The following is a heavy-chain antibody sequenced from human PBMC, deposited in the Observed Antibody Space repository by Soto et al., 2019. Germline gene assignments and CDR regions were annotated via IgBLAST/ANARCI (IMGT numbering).Heavy chain of an antibody. V-gene: IGHV4-61*01. Sequence: PSETLSLTCTVSGGSVSSGSSYWSWIRQPPGKGLEWIGYIYYSGSTNYNPSLKSRVTISVDTSKNQFSLKLSSVTAADTAVYYCAREVVVVAATRYYYYYYGMDVWGQGTTVTSP. CDR2: IYYSGST. CDR3: AREVVVVAATRYYYYYYGMDV. D-gene: IGHD2-15*01. J-gene: IGHJ6*02. CDR1: GGSVSSGSSY.